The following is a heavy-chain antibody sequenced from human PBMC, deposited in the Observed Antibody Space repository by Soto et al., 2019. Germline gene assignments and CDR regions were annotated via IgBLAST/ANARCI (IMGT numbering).Heavy chain of an antibody. CDR1: GFTLRSYA. CDR3: AKVGDILTVYQTRSDFDF. V-gene: IGHV3-23*01. Sequence: GGSMGLARAASGFTLRSYAVTWSCQAPGKGREWVSAISGSGGSTYYADSVKGRFTISRDNSKNTLYLQMNSLRAEDTAVYYCAKVGDILTVYQTRSDFDFLVHGTLVTVSS. CDR2: ISGSGGST. D-gene: IGHD3-9*01. J-gene: IGHJ4*01.